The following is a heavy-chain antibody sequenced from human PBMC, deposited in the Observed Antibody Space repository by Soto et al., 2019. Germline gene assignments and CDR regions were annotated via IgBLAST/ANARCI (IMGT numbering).Heavy chain of an antibody. Sequence: SETLSLTCTVSGGSIISYYWSWIRQPPGKRLEWIGYIYYSGSTNYNPSLKSRVTISVDTSNNQLSLKLRSVTAADTAVYYCARHDGFSSGWIFDYWGHGTLVTVSS. CDR1: GGSIISYY. D-gene: IGHD6-19*01. CDR3: ARHDGFSSGWIFDY. J-gene: IGHJ4*01. CDR2: IYYSGST. V-gene: IGHV4-59*08.